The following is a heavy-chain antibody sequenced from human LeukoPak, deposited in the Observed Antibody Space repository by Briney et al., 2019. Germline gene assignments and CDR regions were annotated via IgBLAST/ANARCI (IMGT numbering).Heavy chain of an antibody. CDR2: INGGSSPI. CDR1: GFSISRDS. V-gene: IGHV3-48*01. CDR3: VRDNPRCCGVVPANIDDY. D-gene: IGHD2-15*01. J-gene: IGHJ4*02. Sequence: PGGSLRLSCTASGFSISRDSMNWVRQAPGKGLEWVSHINGGSSPIYYADSVRGRFTISRDNAKNSLYLQMNSLRAEDTAVYYCVRDNPRCCGVVPANIDDYWGQGTLVTVSS.